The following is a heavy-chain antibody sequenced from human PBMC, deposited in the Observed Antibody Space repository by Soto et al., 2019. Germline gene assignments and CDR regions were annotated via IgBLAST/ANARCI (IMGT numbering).Heavy chain of an antibody. D-gene: IGHD2-15*01. J-gene: IGHJ5*02. V-gene: IGHV4-38-2*02. CDR3: ARQDRVVAEGGWFDP. Sequence: SETLSLTCTVSGYSISSGYHSAWLRKPPGKGLEWLGSVHYSGNTYYNPSLKSRLTISVDKSKNQFSLNLSSVTAADTAVYYCARQDRVVAEGGWFDPWGQGTLVTVSS. CDR1: GYSISSGYH. CDR2: VHYSGNT.